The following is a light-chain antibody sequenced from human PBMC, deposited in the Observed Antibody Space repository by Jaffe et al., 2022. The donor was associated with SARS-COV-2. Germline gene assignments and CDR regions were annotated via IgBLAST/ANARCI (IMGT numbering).Light chain of an antibody. CDR2: LHSDGSH. J-gene: IGLJ2*01. Sequence: QVVLTQSPSASASLGASVKLTCTLSSGHSSYAIAWHQQQPERGPRYLMKLHSDGSHFKGDGIPDRFSGSASGAERYLTISSLQSEDEADYYCQTWGTGIQVFGGGTKVTVL. CDR3: QTWGTGIQV. CDR1: SGHSSYA. V-gene: IGLV4-69*01.